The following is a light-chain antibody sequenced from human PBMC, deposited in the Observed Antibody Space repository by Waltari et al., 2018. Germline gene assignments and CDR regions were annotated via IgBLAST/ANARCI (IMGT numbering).Light chain of an antibody. J-gene: IGLJ1*01. CDR2: DVT. CDR1: NSDVGAYNY. V-gene: IGLV2-8*01. Sequence: QSALTQPASVSGSPGQSITISCTGTNSDVGAYNYFSWYQQHPGKAPKLMIYDVTKRPSGVPDRFSGSKSGNTASLTVSGLQAEDEADYYCCSFAGSNNYVFGTGTKVTVL. CDR3: CSFAGSNNYV.